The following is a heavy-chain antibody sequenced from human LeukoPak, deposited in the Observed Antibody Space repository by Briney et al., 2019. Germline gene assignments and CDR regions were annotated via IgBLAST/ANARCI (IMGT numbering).Heavy chain of an antibody. CDR2: INTNTGNP. Sequence: GASVKVSCKASGYTFTSYAMNWVRQAPGQGLEWMGWINTNTGNPTYAQGFTGRFVFSLDTSVSTAYLQISSPKAEDTAVYYCAVDTAMVPYYYYGMDVWGQGTTVTVSS. J-gene: IGHJ6*02. CDR3: AVDTAMVPYYYYGMDV. V-gene: IGHV7-4-1*02. CDR1: GYTFTSYA. D-gene: IGHD5-18*01.